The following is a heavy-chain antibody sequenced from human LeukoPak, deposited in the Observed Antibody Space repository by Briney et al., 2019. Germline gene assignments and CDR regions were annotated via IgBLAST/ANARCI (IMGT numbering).Heavy chain of an antibody. V-gene: IGHV3-30*02. CDR1: GISFSSFG. Sequence: GGSLRLSCAASGISFSSFGMHWVRQAPGKGLEWVTFIRYDGHNKYYADSVKGRFTISRDNSKNTLYIQMNSLRPEDTAVYYCAKSQNYYDNSGYYYLDYWGQGNLVTVSS. CDR2: IRYDGHNK. CDR3: AKSQNYYDNSGYYYLDY. J-gene: IGHJ4*02. D-gene: IGHD3-22*01.